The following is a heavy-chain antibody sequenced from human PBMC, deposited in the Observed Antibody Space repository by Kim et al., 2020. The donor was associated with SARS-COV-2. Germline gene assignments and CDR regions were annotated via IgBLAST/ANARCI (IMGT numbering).Heavy chain of an antibody. D-gene: IGHD5-12*01. J-gene: IGHJ4*02. V-gene: IGHV4-34*01. Sequence: SETLSLTCAVYGGSFSGYYWSWIRQPPGKGLEWIGEINHSGSTNYNPSLKSRVTISVDTSKNQFSLKLSSVTAADTAVYYCARGSGYDIFDYWGQGTLVTVSS. CDR2: INHSGST. CDR3: ARGSGYDIFDY. CDR1: GGSFSGYY.